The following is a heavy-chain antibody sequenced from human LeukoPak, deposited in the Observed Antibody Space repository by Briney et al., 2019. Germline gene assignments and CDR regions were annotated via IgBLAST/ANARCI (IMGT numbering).Heavy chain of an antibody. CDR1: GFTFSNHG. J-gene: IGHJ6*02. D-gene: IGHD4/OR15-4a*01. V-gene: IGHV3-30*18. CDR2: TTYDGSKK. CDR3: AKGGAGVLGYYYYGLDV. Sequence: GGSLRLSCAASGFTFSNHGMHWVRQAPGKGLEWVAVTTYDGSKKYYADSAKGRFTISRDNSKNTVYLQMNSLRPEDTAVYYCAKGGAGVLGYYYYGLDVWGQGTTVTVSS.